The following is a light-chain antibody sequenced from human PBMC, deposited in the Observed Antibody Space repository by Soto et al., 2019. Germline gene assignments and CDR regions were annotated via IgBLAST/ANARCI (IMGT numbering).Light chain of an antibody. J-gene: IGLJ2*01. CDR2: DVS. CDR1: NSDIGTYIY. CDR3: SSYTASRTK. Sequence: QSVLTQPASVSGSPGQSITISCTGTNSDIGTYIYVSWYQQHPGKAPKLLIYDVSNQPSGVSNRFSGSKSGNTASLTISGLQAEDEADYYCSSYTASRTKFGGGTKLTVL. V-gene: IGLV2-14*01.